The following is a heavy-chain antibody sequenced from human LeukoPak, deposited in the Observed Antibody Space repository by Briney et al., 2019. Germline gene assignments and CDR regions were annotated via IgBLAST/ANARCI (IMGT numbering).Heavy chain of an antibody. Sequence: GGSLRLSCAASGYTFINYAMHWVRQAPGQRREWMGWINAGDGDTKYSQKFQGRVTFARDTSASIVYMELSSLRSEDTAVYYCARDAIPGRTSHFDYWGQGTLVTVSS. CDR1: GYTFINYA. CDR3: ARDAIPGRTSHFDY. D-gene: IGHD1-20*01. V-gene: IGHV1-3*01. CDR2: INAGDGDT. J-gene: IGHJ4*02.